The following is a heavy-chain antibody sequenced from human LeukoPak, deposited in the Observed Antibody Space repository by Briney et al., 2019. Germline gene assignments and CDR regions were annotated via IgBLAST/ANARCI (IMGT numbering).Heavy chain of an antibody. CDR3: ATFGYSGYDRFDY. CDR2: INPNSGGT. V-gene: IGHV1-2*06. D-gene: IGHD5-12*01. Sequence: ASVNVSCKAFGYTCTEYYMQWMRQAPGHGTTWMGRINPNSGGTNYAENFQGRVTKTRDTSISTAYMELSRLRSDDTAVYYCATFGYSGYDRFDYWGQGTLVTVSS. CDR1: GYTCTEYY. J-gene: IGHJ4*02.